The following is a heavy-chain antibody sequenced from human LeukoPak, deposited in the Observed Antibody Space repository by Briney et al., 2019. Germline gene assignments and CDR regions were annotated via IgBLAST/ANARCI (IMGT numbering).Heavy chain of an antibody. J-gene: IGHJ4*02. CDR1: GFTFSSYA. Sequence: PGGSLTLSCAASGFTFSSYAMSWVRQAPGKGLEWVSAIGVSGGSTYYADSVKGRFTISRDNSKNTLYLQMNSLRAEDTAVYYCAKVPGFQGRGVPIDYWGQGTLVTVSS. D-gene: IGHD3-10*01. CDR3: AKVPGFQGRGVPIDY. CDR2: IGVSGGST. V-gene: IGHV3-23*01.